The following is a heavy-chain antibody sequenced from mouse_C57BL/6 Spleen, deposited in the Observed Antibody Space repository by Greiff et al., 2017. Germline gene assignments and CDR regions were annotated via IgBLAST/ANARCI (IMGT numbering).Heavy chain of an antibody. V-gene: IGHV1-26*01. D-gene: IGHD5-5*01. CDR3: ASPLPGGY. CDR2: INPNNGGT. J-gene: IGHJ2*01. Sequence: EVQLQQSGPELVKPGASVKISCKASGYTFTDYYMNWVKQSHGKSLEWIGDINPNNGGTSYNQKFKGKATLTVDKSSSTAYMELRSLTSEDSAVYYCASPLPGGYWGQGTTLTVSS. CDR1: GYTFTDYY.